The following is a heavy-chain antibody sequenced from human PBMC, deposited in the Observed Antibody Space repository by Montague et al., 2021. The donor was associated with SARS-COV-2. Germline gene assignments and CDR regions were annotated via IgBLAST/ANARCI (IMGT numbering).Heavy chain of an antibody. CDR3: ARIFAWYSSGWSAFDC. CDR1: GFSLSTSGMC. V-gene: IGHV2-70*01. Sequence: PALVKPTQTLTLTCTFSGFSLSTSGMCVSWIRQPPGKALEWLALIDWDDDKYHSTSLKTRLTISKDTSKNQVVLTMTNMDPVDTATYYCARIFAWYSSGWSAFDCWGQGTLVTVSS. CDR2: IDWDDDK. D-gene: IGHD6-19*01. J-gene: IGHJ4*02.